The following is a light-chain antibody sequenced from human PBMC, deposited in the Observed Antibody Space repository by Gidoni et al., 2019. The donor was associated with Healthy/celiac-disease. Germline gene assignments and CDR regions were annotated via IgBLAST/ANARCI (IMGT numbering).Light chain of an antibody. CDR3: QQSYSTSFWT. Sequence: DIQMTQSPSSLSASVGDRVTITCRASQSISSYLNWYKQKTGKDPKILLYDASSLQSGDPSRFSGSGSGTDFTLTISSLQPEDFATYYCQQSYSTSFWTFGQGTKVEIK. V-gene: IGKV1-39*01. CDR2: DAS. CDR1: QSISSY. J-gene: IGKJ1*01.